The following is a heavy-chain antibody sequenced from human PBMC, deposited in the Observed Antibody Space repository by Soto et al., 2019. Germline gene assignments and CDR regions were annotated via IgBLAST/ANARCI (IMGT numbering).Heavy chain of an antibody. CDR3: ARRLSAFDV. CDR1: GYTFLNYA. CDR2: VNPSNGYT. Sequence: ASVKVSCKTSGYTFLNYAIHWVRQAPGQGLEWMGWVNPSNGYTRYSENFQARLSLTRDTSANTAYMELTSLRSEDTAVYYCARRLSAFDVWGQGTVVTVSS. V-gene: IGHV1-3*01. J-gene: IGHJ3*01.